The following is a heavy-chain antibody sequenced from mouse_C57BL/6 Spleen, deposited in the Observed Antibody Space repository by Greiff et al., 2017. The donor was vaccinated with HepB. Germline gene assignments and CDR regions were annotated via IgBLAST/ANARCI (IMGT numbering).Heavy chain of an antibody. J-gene: IGHJ2*01. CDR3: AIHYYDSTSFAN. D-gene: IGHD1-1*01. CDR1: GYTFTNYW. V-gene: IGHV1-63*01. Sequence: VKVVESGAELVRPGTSVKMSCKASGYTFTNYWIGWAKQRPGHGLEWIGDIYPGGGYTNYNEKFKGKATLTADKSSSTAYMPFSSLTSEDSAIYYCAIHYYDSTSFANWGQGTTLTVSS. CDR2: IYPGGGYT.